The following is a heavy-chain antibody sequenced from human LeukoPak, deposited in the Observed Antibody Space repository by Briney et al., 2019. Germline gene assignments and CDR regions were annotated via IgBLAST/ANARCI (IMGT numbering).Heavy chain of an antibody. J-gene: IGHJ5*02. V-gene: IGHV1-18*01. CDR3: ARVSLSSSGYWDPRIDP. CDR1: GYTFTSYG. CDR2: ISAYNGNT. Sequence: ASVKVSCKASGYTFTSYGISWVRQAPGQGLEWMGWISAYNGNTNYAQKLQGRVTMTTDTSTSTAYMELRSLRSDDTAVYYCARVSLSSSGYWDPRIDPWGQGTLVTVSS. D-gene: IGHD3-22*01.